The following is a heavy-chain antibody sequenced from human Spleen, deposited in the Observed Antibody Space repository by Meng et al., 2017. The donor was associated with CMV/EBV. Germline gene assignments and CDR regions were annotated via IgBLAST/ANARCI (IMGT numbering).Heavy chain of an antibody. CDR1: GGSFSGYY. CDR2: INHSGST. Sequence: SETLSLTCAVYGGSFSGYYWSWIRQPPGKGLEWIGEINHSGSTNYNPSLKSRVTISVDTSKNQFSLKLSSVTAADTAVYYCAISYGSGSYLYNWGQGTLVTVSS. CDR3: AISYGSGSYLYN. D-gene: IGHD3-10*01. V-gene: IGHV4-34*01. J-gene: IGHJ4*02.